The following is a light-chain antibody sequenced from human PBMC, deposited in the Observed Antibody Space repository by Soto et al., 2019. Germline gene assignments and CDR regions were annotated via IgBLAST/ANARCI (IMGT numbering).Light chain of an antibody. CDR3: QQYGTSPRT. J-gene: IGKJ1*01. CDR1: QSIGSRF. Sequence: EIVLTQSPGTLSLSPGERAILSCRASQSIGSRFLAWYQLKPGQAPRLLIYGASSRATGIPERFSGSGSGTDFTLIISRLEPEDFAVYYCQQYGTSPRTFGLGTKVEIK. V-gene: IGKV3-20*01. CDR2: GAS.